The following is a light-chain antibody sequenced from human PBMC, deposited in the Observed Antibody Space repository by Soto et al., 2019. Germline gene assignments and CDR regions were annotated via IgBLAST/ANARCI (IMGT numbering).Light chain of an antibody. CDR1: QSISGK. CDR2: ATS. CDR3: QHYNNWPLT. Sequence: EIVTTQSQGTLTVSPGERATLPCRASQSISGKLAWYQKKPGQTPRLLIYATSTRATGIPARLSGSGSGTEFTLTISRLQSEDFAVYECQHYNNWPLTFSGVTKVDIK. V-gene: IGKV3-15*01. J-gene: IGKJ4*01.